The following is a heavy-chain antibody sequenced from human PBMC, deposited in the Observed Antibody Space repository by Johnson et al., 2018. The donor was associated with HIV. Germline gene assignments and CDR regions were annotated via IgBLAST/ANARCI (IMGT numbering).Heavy chain of an antibody. CDR2: IYSGGST. V-gene: IGHV3-66*02. CDR1: GFTVSSNY. Sequence: VQLVESGGGLVNPGGSLRLSCAASGFTVSSNYMSWVRPAPGKGLEWVSVIYSGGSTYYADSVKGRFTISRDNSKNTLYLQMNSLRAEDTAVYYCARDNIVLMVGGAFDIWGQGTMVTVSS. J-gene: IGHJ3*02. CDR3: ARDNIVLMVGGAFDI. D-gene: IGHD2-8*01.